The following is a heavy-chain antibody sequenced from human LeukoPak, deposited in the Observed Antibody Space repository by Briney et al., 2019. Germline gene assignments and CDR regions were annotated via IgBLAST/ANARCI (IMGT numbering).Heavy chain of an antibody. V-gene: IGHV1-2*02. CDR2: INPNSGGT. J-gene: IGHJ4*02. CDR1: GYTFTGYY. Sequence: ASVKVSCKASGYTFTGYYMHWVRQAPGQGLEWMGWINPNSGGTNYAQKFQGRVTMTRDTSISTVYMELSRLRSDDTAVYYCARDPYGDYGDRGSVDYWGQGTLVTVSS. CDR3: ARDPYGDYGDRGSVDY. D-gene: IGHD4-17*01.